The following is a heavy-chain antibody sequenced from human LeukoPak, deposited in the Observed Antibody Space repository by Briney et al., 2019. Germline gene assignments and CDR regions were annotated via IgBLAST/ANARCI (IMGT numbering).Heavy chain of an antibody. CDR3: ARHEYSGSYYSDY. V-gene: IGHV4-59*08. CDR1: GGSISSYY. Sequence: SETLSLTCTVSGGSISSYYWSWIRQPPGKGPEWIGYIYYSGSTNYNPSLKSRVTISVDTSKNQFSLKLSSVTAADTAVYYCARHEYSGSYYSDYWGQGTLVTVSS. D-gene: IGHD1-26*01. J-gene: IGHJ4*02. CDR2: IYYSGST.